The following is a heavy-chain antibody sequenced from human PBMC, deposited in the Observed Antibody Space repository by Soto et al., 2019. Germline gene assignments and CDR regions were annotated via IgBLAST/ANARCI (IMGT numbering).Heavy chain of an antibody. D-gene: IGHD3-3*01. Sequence: GGSLRLSCADSGFTVGRNYMRCVRQATGKGLEWVSVISSGGSTYYADSVKGRFTISRDNSKNTLYLQMNSLRAEDTAVYYCARSAHDFWSGLYTVRYYYYGMDVWGQGTTVTVSS. CDR1: GFTVGRNY. CDR3: ARSAHDFWSGLYTVRYYYYGMDV. J-gene: IGHJ6*02. CDR2: ISSGGST. V-gene: IGHV3-53*01.